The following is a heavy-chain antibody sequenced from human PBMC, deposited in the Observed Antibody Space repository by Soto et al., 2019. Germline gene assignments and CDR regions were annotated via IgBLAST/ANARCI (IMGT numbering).Heavy chain of an antibody. CDR1: GFTFSSYG. J-gene: IGHJ6*02. CDR3: ARDREQQLVPALYYYYYGMDV. V-gene: IGHV3-33*01. Sequence: GGSLRLSCAASGFTFSSYGMHWVRRAPGKGLEWVAVIWYDGSNKYYADPVKGRFTISRDNSKNTLYLQMNSLRAEDTAVYYCARDREQQLVPALYYYYYGMDVWGQGTTVTVSS. CDR2: IWYDGSNK. D-gene: IGHD6-13*01.